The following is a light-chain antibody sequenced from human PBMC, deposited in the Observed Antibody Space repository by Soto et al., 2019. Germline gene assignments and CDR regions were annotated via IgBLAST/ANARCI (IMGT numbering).Light chain of an antibody. CDR3: NSYTSSNTLV. V-gene: IGLV2-14*01. CDR1: SSDVGGYNY. Sequence: QSVLTQPRSVSGSPGQSVTISCTGTSSDVGGYNYVSWYQQHSGKAPKLIIYEVSSRPSGVSNRFSGSRSGNTASLTISGLQTEDEADYYCNSYTSSNTLVFGTGTKVTVL. J-gene: IGLJ1*01. CDR2: EVS.